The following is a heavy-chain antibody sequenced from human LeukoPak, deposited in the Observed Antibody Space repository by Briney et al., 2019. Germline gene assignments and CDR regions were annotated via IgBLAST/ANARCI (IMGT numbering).Heavy chain of an antibody. V-gene: IGHV3-23*01. CDR3: ARGPYDYVWGSYRRDYFDY. CDR1: GFTFSSYA. CDR2: ISGSGGST. Sequence: PGGSLRLSSAASGFTFSSYAMSWVRQAPGKGLEWVSAISGSGGSTYYADSVKGRFTISRDNSKNTLYLQMNSLRAEDTAVYYCARGPYDYVWGSYRRDYFDYWGQGTLVTVSS. D-gene: IGHD3-16*02. J-gene: IGHJ4*02.